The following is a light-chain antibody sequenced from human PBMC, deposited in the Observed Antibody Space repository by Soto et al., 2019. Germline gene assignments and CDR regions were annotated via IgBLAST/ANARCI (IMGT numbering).Light chain of an antibody. CDR2: TNN. V-gene: IGLV1-44*01. Sequence: QSVLTQPPSASGTPGQRVTISCSGSSSNIGSNTVNWYQQLPGTAPKLLIYTNNQRPSGVPDRFSGSKSDTSASLAISGLQSEDEADYYCAAWDVSLNGPVFGGGTQLTAL. CDR3: AAWDVSLNGPV. CDR1: SSNIGSNT. J-gene: IGLJ2*01.